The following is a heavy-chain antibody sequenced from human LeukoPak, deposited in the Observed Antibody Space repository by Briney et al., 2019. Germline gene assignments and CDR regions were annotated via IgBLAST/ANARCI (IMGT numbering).Heavy chain of an antibody. J-gene: IGHJ4*02. CDR3: AREIFSPFDY. D-gene: IGHD2/OR15-2a*01. V-gene: IGHV3-7*01. Sequence: GGSLRLSCAASGFTFTIFGLNWVRQAPGKGLEWVANIKQDGSEKYYVDSVKGRFTISRDNAKNSLYLQMNSLRAEDTAVYYCAREIFSPFDYWGQGTLVTVSS. CDR2: IKQDGSEK. CDR1: GFTFTIFG.